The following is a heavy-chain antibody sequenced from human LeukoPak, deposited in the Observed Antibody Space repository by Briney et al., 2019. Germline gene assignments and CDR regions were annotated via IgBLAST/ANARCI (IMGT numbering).Heavy chain of an antibody. CDR3: ARAQRIMITFGGVIVFDY. D-gene: IGHD3-16*02. J-gene: IGHJ4*02. V-gene: IGHV3-21*01. CDR1: GFTFSSYS. Sequence: GGSLRLSCAASGFTFSSYSMNWVRQAPGEGLEWVSSISSSSSYIYYADSVKGRFTISRDNAKNSLYLQMNSLRAEDTAVYYCARAQRIMITFGGVIVFDYWGQGTLVTVSS. CDR2: ISSSSSYI.